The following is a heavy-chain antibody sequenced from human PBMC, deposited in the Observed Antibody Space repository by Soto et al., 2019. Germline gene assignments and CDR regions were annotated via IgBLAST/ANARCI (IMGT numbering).Heavy chain of an antibody. J-gene: IGHJ4*02. V-gene: IGHV1-69*02. Sequence: QVQLVQSGAEVKKPGSSVKVSCEASGDTFSTYTISWVRQVPGQGLAWMGRISPVLNNKNYAQKFQGRVTLTASKSTYTVYMELSRLRSEEAAVYYCVRADTGYASSYDSWGQGTVVTVAS. D-gene: IGHD5-12*01. CDR1: GDTFSTYT. CDR3: VRADTGYASSYDS. CDR2: ISPVLNNK.